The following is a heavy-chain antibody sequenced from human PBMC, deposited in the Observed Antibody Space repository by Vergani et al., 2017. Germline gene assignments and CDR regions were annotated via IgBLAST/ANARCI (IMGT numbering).Heavy chain of an antibody. CDR3: ARDFIAARTYAY. CDR1: GFTFSSYG. V-gene: IGHV3-48*01. Sequence: EVLLVESGGGFVQPGGSLRLSCAASGFTFSSYGINWVRQAPGRGLEWISYIAGSSSPIYYADSVKGRFTISRDNAKNSLYLQMNSLRAEDTAVYYCARDFIAARTYAYWGQGTLVTVSS. CDR2: IAGSSSPI. J-gene: IGHJ4*02. D-gene: IGHD6-6*01.